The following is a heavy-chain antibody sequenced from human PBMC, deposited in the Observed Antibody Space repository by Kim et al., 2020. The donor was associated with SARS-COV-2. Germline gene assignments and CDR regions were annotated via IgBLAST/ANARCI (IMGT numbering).Heavy chain of an antibody. CDR2: IYYSGST. J-gene: IGHJ3*02. V-gene: IGHV4-39*07. D-gene: IGHD4-17*01. CDR1: GGSISSSSYY. Sequence: SQTLSLTCTVSGGSISSSSYYWGWIRQPPGKGLEWIGSIYYSGSTYYNPSLKSRVTISVDTSKNQFSLKLSSVTAADTAVYYCASRTPDYGGIWGQGTMVTVSS. CDR3: ASRTPDYGGI.